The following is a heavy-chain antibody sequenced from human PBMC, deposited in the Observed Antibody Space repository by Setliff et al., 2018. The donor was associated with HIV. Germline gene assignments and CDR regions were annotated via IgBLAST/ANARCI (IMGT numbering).Heavy chain of an antibody. D-gene: IGHD5-12*01. CDR2: IYADGST. V-gene: IGHV3-53*05. Sequence: GGSLRLSCVASGFTVSTVYMRWARQVPGKGLEYVSLIYADGSTYYADSVKGRFTISRDNSKNTLYLQMNSLRAEDTAVYYCATDGIGGWLRPMPDYWGQGTQVTVSS. J-gene: IGHJ4*02. CDR3: ATDGIGGWLRPMPDY. CDR1: GFTVSTVY.